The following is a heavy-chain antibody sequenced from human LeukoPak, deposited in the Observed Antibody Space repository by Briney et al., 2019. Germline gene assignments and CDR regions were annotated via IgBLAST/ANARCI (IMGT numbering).Heavy chain of an antibody. V-gene: IGHV3-20*01. D-gene: IGHD5-18*01. J-gene: IGHJ4*02. CDR2: IGGST. CDR1: GFTFNNYG. CDR3: GRDRSYGSFDY. Sequence: PGGSLRLSCAASGFTFNNYGMNWVRQAPGKGLEWVSGIGGSTGYADSAKGRFTISRDNAKNSLYLQMNNLRAEDTALYHCGRDRSYGSFDYWGQGTLVIVSS.